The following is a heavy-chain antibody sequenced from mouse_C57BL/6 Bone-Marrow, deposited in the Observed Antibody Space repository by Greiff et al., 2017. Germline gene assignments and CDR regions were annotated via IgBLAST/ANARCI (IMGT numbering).Heavy chain of an antibody. CDR3: VSRSSLCYAMDY. Sequence: VQLVESGGGLVQPKGSLKLSCAASGFSFNTYAMNWVRQAPGKGLEWVARIRSKSNNYATYYADSVKDRFTISRDDSESMLYLLMNNLKTEDTAMYYGVSRSSLCYAMDYWGQGTSVTVSS. J-gene: IGHJ4*01. CDR2: IRSKSNNYAT. D-gene: IGHD1-1*01. CDR1: GFSFNTYA. V-gene: IGHV10-1*01.